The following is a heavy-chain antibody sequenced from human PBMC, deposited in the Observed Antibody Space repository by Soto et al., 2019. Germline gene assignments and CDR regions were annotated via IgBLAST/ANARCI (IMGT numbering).Heavy chain of an antibody. V-gene: IGHV4-30-2*06. CDR2: TYQSGSA. J-gene: IGHJ6*02. CDR3: ARDYYGMDV. Sequence: SETLSLTCTVSGGSISSGGYSWTWLRQSPGKGLEWIGYTYQSGSAFYNPSLKSRVTISVDRSKNQFSLNLTSVTAADTAVYYCARDYYGMDVWGQGTTVTVSS. CDR1: GGSISSGGYS.